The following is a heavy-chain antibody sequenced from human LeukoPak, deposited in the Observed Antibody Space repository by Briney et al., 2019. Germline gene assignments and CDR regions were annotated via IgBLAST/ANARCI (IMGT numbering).Heavy chain of an antibody. D-gene: IGHD4-23*01. Sequence: GASVKVSCKASGYTFTSYYMHWVRQAPGQGLEWMGIINPSGGSTSYAQKFQGRVTMTRDTSTSTVYMELSSLRSEDTAVYYCARDLPLGRALIYGGKDWGQGTLVTVSS. V-gene: IGHV1-46*01. CDR2: INPSGGST. CDR1: GYTFTSYY. J-gene: IGHJ4*02. CDR3: ARDLPLGRALIYGGKD.